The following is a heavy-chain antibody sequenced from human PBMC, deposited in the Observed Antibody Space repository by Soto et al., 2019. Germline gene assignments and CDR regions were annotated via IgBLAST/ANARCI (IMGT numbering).Heavy chain of an antibody. V-gene: IGHV4-31*03. CDR1: GGSISSGGYY. J-gene: IGHJ6*02. Sequence: LSLTCTVSGGSISSGGYYWSWIRQHPGKGLEWIGYIYYSGSTYYNPSLKSRVTISADTSKNQFSLKLSSVTAADTAVYYCARGFGSSGYYSYYYYGMDVWGQGTTVTVSS. CDR3: ARGFGSSGYYSYYYYGMDV. D-gene: IGHD3-22*01. CDR2: IYYSGST.